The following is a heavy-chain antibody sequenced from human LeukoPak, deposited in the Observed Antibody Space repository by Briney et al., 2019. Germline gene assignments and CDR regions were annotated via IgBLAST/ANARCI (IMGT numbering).Heavy chain of an antibody. J-gene: IGHJ4*02. CDR2: ISGSGGST. D-gene: IGHD2-15*01. Sequence: GGSLCLSCAASGVTFSSYAMSWVRQAPGKGLEWVSAISGSGGSTYNAAFMKGRFIISSNSSKNTLYMQMYSLSAEDTVFYYSAKISDGSDGSCPHFCDYWGRGTLVTVSS. CDR3: AKISDGSDGSCPHFCDY. CDR1: GVTFSSYA. V-gene: IGHV3-23*01.